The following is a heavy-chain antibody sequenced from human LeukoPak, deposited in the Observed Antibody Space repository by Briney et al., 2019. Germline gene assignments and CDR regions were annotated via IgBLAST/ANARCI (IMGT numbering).Heavy chain of an antibody. Sequence: GGSLRLSCAASGFTFSSYSMNWVRQAPGKGLEWVSSISSSSSYIYYADSVKGRFTISRDNAKNSLYLQMNSLRAEDTAVYYCARDKGDSSSWYSPPGADYWGQGTLVTVSS. V-gene: IGHV3-21*01. CDR3: ARDKGDSSSWYSPPGADY. J-gene: IGHJ4*02. CDR2: ISSSSSYI. CDR1: GFTFSSYS. D-gene: IGHD6-13*01.